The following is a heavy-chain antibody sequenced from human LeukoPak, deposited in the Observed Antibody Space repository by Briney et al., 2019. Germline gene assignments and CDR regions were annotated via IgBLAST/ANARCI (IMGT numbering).Heavy chain of an antibody. CDR1: GGTFSSYT. J-gene: IGHJ2*01. V-gene: IGHV1-69*02. CDR2: IIPILGIA. CDR3: ATRIGGNSDWYFDL. D-gene: IGHD4-23*01. Sequence: GASVKVSCKASGGTFSSYTISWVRQAPGQGLEWVRRIIPILGIANYAQKFQGRVTITADKSTSTAYMELSSLRSEDTAVYYCATRIGGNSDWYFDLWGRGTLVTVSS.